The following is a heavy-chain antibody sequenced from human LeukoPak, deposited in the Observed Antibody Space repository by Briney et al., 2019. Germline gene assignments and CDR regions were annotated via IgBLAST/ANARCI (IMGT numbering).Heavy chain of an antibody. CDR2: IYPGDSDN. J-gene: IGHJ6*01. V-gene: IGHV5-51*01. CDR1: GDSFTSYW. CDR3: ARGRIVVVPAAIFDHGIDV. D-gene: IGHD2-2*01. Sequence: GESLKISCKGSGDSFTSYWIGWVRQMPGKGLEWMGIIYPGDSDNRYRPSFQGQVTISADKSISTAYLQWSSLKASDTAMYYCARGRIVVVPAAIFDHGIDVWGHGTTVTVSS.